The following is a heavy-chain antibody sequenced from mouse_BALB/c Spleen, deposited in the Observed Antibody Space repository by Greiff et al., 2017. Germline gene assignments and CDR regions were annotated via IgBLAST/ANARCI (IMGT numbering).Heavy chain of an antibody. CDR1: GFSLTGYG. J-gene: IGHJ4*01. Sequence: VQLQESGPGLVAPSQSLSITCTVSGFSLTGYGVNWVRQPPGKGLEWLGMIWGDGSTDYNSALKSRLSISKDNSKSQVFLKMNSLQTDDTARYYCARDLDDYDGDYAMDYWGQGTSVTVSS. D-gene: IGHD2-4*01. CDR2: IWGDGST. V-gene: IGHV2-6-7*01. CDR3: ARDLDDYDGDYAMDY.